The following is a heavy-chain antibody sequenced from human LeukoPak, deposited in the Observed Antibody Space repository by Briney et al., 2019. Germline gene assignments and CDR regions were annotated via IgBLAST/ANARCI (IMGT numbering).Heavy chain of an antibody. CDR2: ISGSGTTM. V-gene: IGHV3-48*03. J-gene: IGHJ4*02. CDR3: VSAYGGLLDY. Sequence: GGSLRLSCAASGFTLSSYEMNWVRQAPGKGLEWLSYISGSGTTMYYADSVRGRFTISRDNARKSLYLQMNSLRVEDTAVYYCVSAYGGLLDYWGQGALVTVSS. D-gene: IGHD3-16*01. CDR1: GFTLSSYE.